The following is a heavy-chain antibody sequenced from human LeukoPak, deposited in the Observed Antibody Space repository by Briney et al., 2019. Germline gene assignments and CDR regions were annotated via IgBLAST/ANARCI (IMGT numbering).Heavy chain of an antibody. D-gene: IGHD3-10*01. CDR2: IYYSGST. Sequence: SETLSLTCTVSGGSISSSSYYWGWIRQPPGKGLEWIGSIYYSGSTYYNPSLKSRVTISVDTSKNQSSLKLSSVTAADTAVYYCARVSVREVDIFDYWGQGTLVTVSS. J-gene: IGHJ4*02. CDR1: GGSISSSSYY. CDR3: ARVSVREVDIFDY. V-gene: IGHV4-39*07.